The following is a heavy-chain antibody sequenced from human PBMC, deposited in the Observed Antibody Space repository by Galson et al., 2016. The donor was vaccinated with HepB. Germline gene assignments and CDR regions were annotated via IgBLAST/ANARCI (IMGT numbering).Heavy chain of an antibody. D-gene: IGHD3-22*01. J-gene: IGHJ4*02. CDR1: GASISSIEW. CDR2: ISQSGNT. V-gene: IGHV4-4*02. Sequence: LSLTCDVSGASISSIEWWSWVRQPPGKGLEWIGEISQSGNTNYNPSLKSPVTISVDTSKNQFSLKLSSVTAADSAVYYCARDRLYYDSRAYYPTFDYWGQGTLVTVSS. CDR3: ARDRLYYDSRAYYPTFDY.